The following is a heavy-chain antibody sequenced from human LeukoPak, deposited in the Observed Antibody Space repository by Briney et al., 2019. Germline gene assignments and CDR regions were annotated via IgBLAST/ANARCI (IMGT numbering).Heavy chain of an antibody. D-gene: IGHD2-15*01. Sequence: GGSLRLSCAASGFTFSGSAMHWVRQASGKGLEWVGRIRSKANSYATAYAASVKGRFTISRDDSKNAAYLQMNSLKTEDTAVYYCTGGGPLYDYWGQGTLVTVSS. CDR3: TGGGPLYDY. V-gene: IGHV3-73*01. CDR1: GFTFSGSA. J-gene: IGHJ4*02. CDR2: IRSKANSYAT.